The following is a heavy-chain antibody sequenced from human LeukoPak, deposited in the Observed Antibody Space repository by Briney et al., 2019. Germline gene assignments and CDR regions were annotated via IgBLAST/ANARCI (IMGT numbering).Heavy chain of an antibody. CDR3: ARWTGTTLDY. J-gene: IGHJ4*02. CDR1: GFTVSSKY. D-gene: IGHD1-7*01. CDR2: INSGGST. V-gene: IGHV3-66*01. Sequence: GGSPRLSCAASGFTVSSKYMSWVRQAPGKGLEWVSVINSGGSTYYADSVKGRFTISRDNSKNTLYLQMNSLRAEDTALYYCARWTGTTLDYWGQGTLVTVSS.